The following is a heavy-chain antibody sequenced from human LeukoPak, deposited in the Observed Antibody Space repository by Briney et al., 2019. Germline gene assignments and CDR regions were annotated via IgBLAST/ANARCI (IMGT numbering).Heavy chain of an antibody. CDR3: ARDHGSGWYGLYMDV. J-gene: IGHJ6*03. D-gene: IGHD6-19*01. CDR1: GYTFTSYG. V-gene: IGHV1-18*01. CDR2: ISAYNGNT. Sequence: GASVKVSCKASGYTFTSYGISWVRQAPGQGLEWMGWISAYNGNTNYAQKLQGRVTMTTDTSTSTAYMELRSLRSDDTAVYYCARDHGSGWYGLYMDVWGKGTTVTISS.